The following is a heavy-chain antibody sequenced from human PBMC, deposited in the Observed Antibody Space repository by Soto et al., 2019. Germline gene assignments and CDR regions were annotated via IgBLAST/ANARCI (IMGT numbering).Heavy chain of an antibody. CDR1: GYTFTGYY. D-gene: IGHD5-18*01. CDR3: ARGHHTAMVSWFDP. V-gene: IGHV1-2*04. Sequence: QVQLVQSGAEVKKPGASVKVSCKASGYTFTGYYMHWVRQAPGQGLEWMGWINPNSGGPNYAQKFQGWVTMTRDTSISTAYMELSRLRSDDTAVYYCARGHHTAMVSWFDPWGQGTLVTVSS. J-gene: IGHJ5*02. CDR2: INPNSGGP.